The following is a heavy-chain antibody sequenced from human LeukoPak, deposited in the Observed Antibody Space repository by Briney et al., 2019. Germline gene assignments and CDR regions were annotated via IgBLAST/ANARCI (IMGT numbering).Heavy chain of an antibody. CDR2: IYPGDSDT. CDR1: GYSFTSYW. Sequence: GESLKISCKGSGYSFTSYWIGWVRQMPGKGLEWMGIIYPGDSDTRYSPSFQGQVTISADKSISTAYLQWSSLKASDTAMYYCARRLRMGLSSGYYDYYYGMDVWGRGTTVTVSS. CDR3: ARRLRMGLSSGYYDYYYGMDV. D-gene: IGHD3-22*01. V-gene: IGHV5-51*01. J-gene: IGHJ6*02.